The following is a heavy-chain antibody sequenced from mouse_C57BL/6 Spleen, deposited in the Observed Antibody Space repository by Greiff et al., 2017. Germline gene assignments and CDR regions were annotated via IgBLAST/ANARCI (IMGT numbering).Heavy chain of an antibody. CDR3: ARGGVCDGYLYAMDY. CDR2: INYDGSST. CDR1: GFTFSDYY. V-gene: IGHV5-16*01. Sequence: EVQLVESEGGLVQPGSSMKLSCTASGFTFSDYYMAWVRQVPEKGLEWVATINYDGSSTYYLDSLKSRFIISRDNAKDILYLQMSSLKSEDTAAYYCARGGVCDGYLYAMDYWGQGTSVTVAS. D-gene: IGHD2-3*01. J-gene: IGHJ4*01.